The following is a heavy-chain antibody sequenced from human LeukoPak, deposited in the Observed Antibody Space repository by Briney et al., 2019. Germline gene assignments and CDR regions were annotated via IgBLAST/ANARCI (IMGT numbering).Heavy chain of an antibody. J-gene: IGHJ4*02. V-gene: IGHV3-23*01. CDR3: AKVEIAASYYFDY. Sequence: GGSLRLSCAASGFTVSSNYMSWVRQAPGKGLEWVSAISGSGGSTYYADSVKGRFTISRDNSKNTLYLQMNSLRAEDTAVYYCAKVEIAASYYFDYWGQGTLVTVSS. CDR2: ISGSGGST. D-gene: IGHD6-13*01. CDR1: GFTVSSNY.